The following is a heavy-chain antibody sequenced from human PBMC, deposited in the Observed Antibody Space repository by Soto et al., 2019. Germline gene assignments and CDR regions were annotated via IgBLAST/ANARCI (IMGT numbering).Heavy chain of an antibody. CDR1: GGSVSSGSYY. D-gene: IGHD3-10*01. CDR3: ARDDYYGSGNLY. CDR2: IYYSGST. V-gene: IGHV4-61*01. Sequence: QVQLQESGPGLVKPSETLSLTCTVSGGSVSSGSYYWSWIRQPPGKGLEWIGYIYYSGSTNYNPSLKSLVTISVDTSKNQFSLKLSSVTAADTAVYYCARDDYYGSGNLYWGQGTLVTGSS. J-gene: IGHJ4*02.